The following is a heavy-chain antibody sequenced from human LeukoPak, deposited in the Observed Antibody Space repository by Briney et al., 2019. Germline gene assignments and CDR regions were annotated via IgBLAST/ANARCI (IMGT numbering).Heavy chain of an antibody. CDR3: ARSLVRRNHSWFDP. V-gene: IGHV3-23*01. Sequence: GGSLRLSCSASGFTFSSYAMTWVRQAPGKGLEWVSTVDTSGGSTYYGDSVKGRFTISRDNSKNTLFLQTNGLSAEDTAVYYCARSLVRRNHSWFDPWGQGTLVTVPS. J-gene: IGHJ5*02. D-gene: IGHD2-21*01. CDR1: GFTFSSYA. CDR2: VDTSGGST.